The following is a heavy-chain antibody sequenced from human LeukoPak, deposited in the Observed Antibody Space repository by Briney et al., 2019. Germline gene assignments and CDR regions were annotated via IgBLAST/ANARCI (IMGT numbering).Heavy chain of an antibody. CDR1: GGSFSGYY. D-gene: IGHD2-15*01. CDR3: AREQRDIGISDYFDY. J-gene: IGHJ4*02. Sequence: SETLSLTCAVYGGSFSGYYWNWIRQPPGKGLEWIGEINHSGSTYYNPALKSRVTISVDTSKNQFSLKLSSVTAADTAVYYCAREQRDIGISDYFDYWGQGTLVTVSS. CDR2: INHSGST. V-gene: IGHV4-34*01.